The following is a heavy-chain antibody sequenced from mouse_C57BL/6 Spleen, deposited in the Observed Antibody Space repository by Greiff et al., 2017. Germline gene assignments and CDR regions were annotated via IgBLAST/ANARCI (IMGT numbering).Heavy chain of an antibody. CDR2: INPNNGGT. V-gene: IGHV1-18*01. J-gene: IGHJ1*03. D-gene: IGHD1-1*01. CDR1: GYTFTDYN. CDR3: AIPLYYYGSSYWYFDV. Sequence: VQLQQSGPELVKPGASVKIPCKASGYTFTDYNMDWVKQSHGKSLEWIGDINPNNGGTIYNQKFKGKATLTVDKSSSTAYMELRSLTSEDTAVYYCAIPLYYYGSSYWYFDVWGTGTTVTVSS.